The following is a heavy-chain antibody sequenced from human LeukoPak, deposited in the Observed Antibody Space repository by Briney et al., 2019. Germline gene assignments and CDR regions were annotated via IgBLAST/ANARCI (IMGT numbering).Heavy chain of an antibody. V-gene: IGHV1-46*01. J-gene: IGHJ5*02. CDR3: ARDSSSSSLGDP. Sequence: ASVKVSCKASGYTFTSYYMHWVRQAPGQGLEWMGIINPSDGSATYAQKFQGRVTMTRDTSTSTVYMDLSSLRSEDTAVYYCARDSSSSSLGDPWGQGTLVTVSS. CDR1: GYTFTSYY. D-gene: IGHD2-2*01. CDR2: INPSDGSA.